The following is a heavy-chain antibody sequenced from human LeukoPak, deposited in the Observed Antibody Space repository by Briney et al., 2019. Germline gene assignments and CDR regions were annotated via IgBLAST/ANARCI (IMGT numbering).Heavy chain of an antibody. CDR1: GGSFSGYY. D-gene: IGHD6-19*01. CDR2: INHSGST. CDR3: ARGPSSGWYDAFDI. V-gene: IGHV4-34*01. Sequence: SETLSLTCAVCGGSFSGYYWSWIRQPPGKGLEWIGEINHSGSTNYNPSLKSRVTISVDTSKNQFSLKLSSVTAADTAVYYCARGPSSGWYDAFDIWGQGTMVTVSS. J-gene: IGHJ3*02.